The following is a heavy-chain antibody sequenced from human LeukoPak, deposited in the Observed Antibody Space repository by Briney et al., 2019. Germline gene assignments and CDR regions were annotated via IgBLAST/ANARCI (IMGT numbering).Heavy chain of an antibody. D-gene: IGHD3-10*01. CDR1: GFTFSANW. Sequence: PGGSLRLSCAASGFTFSANWISWVRRAPGKGLEWVANIKPDGRQKYYVDSVNGRFTISRDNAKNSLYLQMNSLRAEDMAVYYCAKERGTAGECAFDIWGQGTLVTVS. CDR3: AKERGTAGECAFDI. J-gene: IGHJ3*02. CDR2: IKPDGRQK. V-gene: IGHV3-7*03.